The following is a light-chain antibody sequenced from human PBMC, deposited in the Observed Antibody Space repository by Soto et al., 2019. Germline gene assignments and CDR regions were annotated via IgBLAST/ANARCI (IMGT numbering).Light chain of an antibody. V-gene: IGKV3-20*01. Sequence: EIVLTQSPGTLSLSPGERARLSCRASQSVSSSYLAWYQQKPGQAPRLLIYGASSRATGIPDRFSGSGSGTDFTLTISRLEPEDFAVYYCQQYGSSLGGTFGQGTKVDIK. CDR1: QSVSSSY. CDR3: QQYGSSLGGT. J-gene: IGKJ1*01. CDR2: GAS.